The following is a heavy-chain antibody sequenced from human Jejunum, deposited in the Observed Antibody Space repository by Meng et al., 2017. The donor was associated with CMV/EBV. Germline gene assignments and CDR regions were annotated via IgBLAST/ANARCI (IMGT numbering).Heavy chain of an antibody. CDR3: ARGPGASTREGFDY. CDR2: FYSSDTY. CDR1: GGSVNNYY. D-gene: IGHD1-26*01. V-gene: IGHV4-4*07. J-gene: IGHJ4*02. Sequence: QLPLQESGPELVTPSETLSLTCTVSGGSVNNYYWSWIRQSAGKGLEWIGRFYSSDTYNYHPSLDSRVTMSLDTSKNQFSLNLSSVTAADTATYYCARGPGASTREGFDYWGLGTLVTVSS.